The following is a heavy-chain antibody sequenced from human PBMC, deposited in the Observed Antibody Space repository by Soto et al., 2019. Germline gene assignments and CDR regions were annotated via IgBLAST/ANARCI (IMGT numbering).Heavy chain of an antibody. CDR1: GGTFSSYT. J-gene: IGHJ3*02. CDR3: ARDAAQDAFDI. D-gene: IGHD6-25*01. V-gene: IGHV1-69*04. Sequence: ASVKVSCKASGGTFSSYTISWVRQAPGQGLEWMGRIIPILGIANYAQKFQGRVTMTTDKSTSTAYMELRSLRSDDTAVYYCARDAAQDAFDIWGQGTMVTVSS. CDR2: IIPILGIA.